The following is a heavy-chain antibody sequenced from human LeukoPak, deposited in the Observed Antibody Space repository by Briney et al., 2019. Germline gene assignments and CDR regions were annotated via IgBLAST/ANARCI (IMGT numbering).Heavy chain of an antibody. V-gene: IGHV4-59*01. Sequence: SETLSLTCAVYGGSFSSYYWSWIRQPPGKGLEWIGYIYYSGSTNYNPSLKSRVTISVDTSKNQFSLKLSSVTAADTAVYYCARVRRYCSGGSCYSFGFDYWGQGTLVTVSS. CDR2: IYYSGST. J-gene: IGHJ4*02. CDR3: ARVRRYCSGGSCYSFGFDY. D-gene: IGHD2-15*01. CDR1: GGSFSSYY.